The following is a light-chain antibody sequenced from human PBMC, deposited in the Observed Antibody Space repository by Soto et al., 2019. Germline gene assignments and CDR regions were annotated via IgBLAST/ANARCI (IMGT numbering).Light chain of an antibody. CDR3: SSFTGTNNLYV. CDR1: SSDIGGYNY. J-gene: IGLJ1*01. CDR2: EVT. V-gene: IGLV2-8*01. Sequence: QSVLTQPPSASGSPGQSVTISYTGTSSDIGGYNYVSWYQQHPGKAPKLMIYEVTKRPSGVPDRFSASRSGNTASLTVSGLQSEDEADYYCSSFTGTNNLYVFGTGTKVTVL.